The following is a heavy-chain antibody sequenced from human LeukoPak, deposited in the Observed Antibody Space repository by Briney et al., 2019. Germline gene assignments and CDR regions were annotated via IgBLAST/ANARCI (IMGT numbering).Heavy chain of an antibody. Sequence: PGGSLRLSCEASGFTFDNYAMHWVRQAPGKRLEWVAVVSYDGNREYYPDSVKGRFTISRDNSKNTLYLQMSGLKTEDTAVYYCAREGSIVARTDYWGQGTLVTVSS. J-gene: IGHJ4*02. CDR2: VSYDGNRE. V-gene: IGHV3-30-3*01. CDR3: AREGSIVARTDY. D-gene: IGHD2-15*01. CDR1: GFTFDNYA.